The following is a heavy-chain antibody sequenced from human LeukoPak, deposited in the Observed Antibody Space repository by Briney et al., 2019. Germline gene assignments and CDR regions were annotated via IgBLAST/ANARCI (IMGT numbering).Heavy chain of an antibody. CDR2: INYSGST. CDR1: GGSISSYY. CDR3: ARDSYYYDSSGCQH. V-gene: IGHV4-59*01. Sequence: SETLSLTCSVSGGSISSYYWSWIRQPPGKGLEWIGDINYSGSTNYNPSLKSRVTISVDTSKNQFSLKLSSVTAADTALYYCARDSYYYDSSGCQHWGQGTLVTVSS. D-gene: IGHD3-22*01. J-gene: IGHJ1*01.